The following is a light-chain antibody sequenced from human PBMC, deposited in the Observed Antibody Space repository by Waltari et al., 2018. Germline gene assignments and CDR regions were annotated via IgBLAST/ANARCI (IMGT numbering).Light chain of an antibody. CDR1: QSLLHGNGYNY. J-gene: IGKJ1*01. V-gene: IGKV2-28*01. CDR3: MQALQTPRT. Sequence: DIVMTQSPLSLPVTPGEPASISCRSSQSLLHGNGYNYLDWYLQKPGQSQQLLSYLTSNRASGVPDRFSGSGSGTDFTLKISRVEAEDFGVYYCMQALQTPRTFGQGTKVEIK. CDR2: LTS.